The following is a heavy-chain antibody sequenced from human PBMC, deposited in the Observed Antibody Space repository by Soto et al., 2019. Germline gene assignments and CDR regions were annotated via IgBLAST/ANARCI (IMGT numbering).Heavy chain of an antibody. V-gene: IGHV1-24*01. J-gene: IGHJ6*02. D-gene: IGHD3-10*01. Sequence: ASVKVCCKVSGYTLTELSMHWVRQAPGKGLEWMGGFDPEDGETIYAQKFQGRVTMTEDTSTDTAYMELSSLRSEDTAVYYCAIKFGELLFLPPNYYYYGMYVWGQGTTVTVSS. CDR2: FDPEDGET. CDR1: GYTLTELS. CDR3: AIKFGELLFLPPNYYYYGMYV.